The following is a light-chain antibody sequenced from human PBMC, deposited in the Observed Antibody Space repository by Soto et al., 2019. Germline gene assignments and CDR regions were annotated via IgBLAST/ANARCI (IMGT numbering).Light chain of an antibody. V-gene: IGLV2-8*01. Sequence: SVLTQPPSASGSPGQSVAISCPGTSSDVGGYDYVSWYQQHPGKAPKLMIYDVSKRPSGVPDRFSGSKSGNTASPTASGFQAEDEADYYCSSYAVPYIVLGTGTKVTVL. CDR2: DVS. CDR1: SSDVGGYDY. CDR3: SSYAVPYIV. J-gene: IGLJ1*01.